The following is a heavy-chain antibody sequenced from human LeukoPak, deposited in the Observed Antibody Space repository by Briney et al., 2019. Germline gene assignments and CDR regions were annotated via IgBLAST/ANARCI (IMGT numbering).Heavy chain of an antibody. CDR1: GGSISSSSYY. CDR3: ARAPAAMLGSNWFDP. CDR2: IYYSGST. D-gene: IGHD2-2*01. V-gene: IGHV4-39*01. Sequence: SETLSLTCTVSGGSISSSSYYWGWIRQPPGKGLEWIGSIYYSGSTYYNPSLKSRVTISVDTSKNQFSLKLSSVTAADTAVYYCARAPAAMLGSNWFDPWGQGTLVTVSS. J-gene: IGHJ5*02.